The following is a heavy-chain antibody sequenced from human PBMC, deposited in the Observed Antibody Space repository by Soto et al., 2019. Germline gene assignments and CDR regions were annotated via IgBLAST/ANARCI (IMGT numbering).Heavy chain of an antibody. CDR1: GGSISSSSYY. V-gene: IGHV4-39*01. Sequence: PSETLSLTCTVSGGSISSSSYYWGWIRQPPGKGLEWIGSIYYSGSTYYNPSLKSRVTISVDTSKNQFSLKLSSVTAADTAVYYCARRRYSSGHWDYYYYGMDVWGQGTTVTVSS. CDR2: IYYSGST. D-gene: IGHD6-25*01. J-gene: IGHJ6*02. CDR3: ARRRYSSGHWDYYYYGMDV.